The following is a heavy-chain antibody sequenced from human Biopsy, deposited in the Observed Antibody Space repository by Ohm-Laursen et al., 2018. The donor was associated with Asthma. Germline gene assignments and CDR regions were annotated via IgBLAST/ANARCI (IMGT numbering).Heavy chain of an antibody. CDR1: GFPFSDYY. CDR3: ARFVQAEEGVF. CDR2: ISSSGTTI. J-gene: IGHJ4*02. V-gene: IGHV3-11*04. D-gene: IGHD2-15*01. Sequence: SLRLSCAASGFPFSDYYMSWIRQAPGKGLEWVSYISSSGTTIFNADSVKGRFTISRDNAKNSLYLQMNSPRAEDTAVYFCARFVQAEEGVFWGQGARVTVSS.